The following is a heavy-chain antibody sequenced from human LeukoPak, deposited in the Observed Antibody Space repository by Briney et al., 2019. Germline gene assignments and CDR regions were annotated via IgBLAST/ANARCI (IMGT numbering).Heavy chain of an antibody. V-gene: IGHV3-30*18. J-gene: IGHJ4*02. Sequence: QSGGSLRLSCAASGSTFSSYGMHWVRQAPGKGLEWVAVISYDGSNKYYADSVKGRFTISRDNSKNTLYLQMNSLRAEDTAVYYCTKVARLGWELLSYYFDSWGQGTLVTVSS. CDR1: GSTFSSYG. D-gene: IGHD1-26*01. CDR3: TKVARLGWELLSYYFDS. CDR2: ISYDGSNK.